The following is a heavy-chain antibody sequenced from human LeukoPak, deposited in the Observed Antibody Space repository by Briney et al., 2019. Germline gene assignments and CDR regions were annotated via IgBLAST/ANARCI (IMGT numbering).Heavy chain of an antibody. J-gene: IGHJ4*02. V-gene: IGHV1-46*01. CDR2: INPSGGST. D-gene: IGHD2-2*01. CDR3: ARGAGVAVPAATGDY. CDR1: GYNLASYY. Sequence: ASVKVSCKASGYNLASYYMHWVRQAPRQGLEWMGIINPSGGSTNYAQKFQGRVTMTRDTSTSTVYMELSSLRSEDTAVYYCARGAGVAVPAATGDYWGQGTLVTVSS.